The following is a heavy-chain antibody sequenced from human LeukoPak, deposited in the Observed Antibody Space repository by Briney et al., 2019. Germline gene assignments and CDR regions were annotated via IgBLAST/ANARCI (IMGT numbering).Heavy chain of an antibody. D-gene: IGHD2-21*02. V-gene: IGHV4-31*03. J-gene: IGHJ3*02. Sequence: SETLSLTCTVSGDSISSAGYSWTWIRQPPGKGLQWIGYISYSGNTYYSPSLKSRVSISLDASKNQFSLKLTSVTAADTATYFCARDVLVTSSPDAFDIWGQGTMVTVSS. CDR2: ISYSGNT. CDR1: GDSISSAGYS. CDR3: ARDVLVTSSPDAFDI.